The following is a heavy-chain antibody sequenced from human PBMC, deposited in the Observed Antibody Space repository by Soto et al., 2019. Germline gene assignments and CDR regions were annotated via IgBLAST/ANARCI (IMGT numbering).Heavy chain of an antibody. D-gene: IGHD3-22*01. V-gene: IGHV3-15*07. J-gene: IGHJ4*02. CDR3: TTGEYYYESGDFYHGRFFGS. Sequence: PGGSLRLSCAASGFTFSNAWMNWVRQAPGKGLEWVGRIKRKTDAGTTDYATPVKGRFTVSRDDSKNTLYLQMNGLKTEDTALYYCTTGEYYYESGDFYHGRFFGSWGQGTLVTVSS. CDR1: GFTFSNAW. CDR2: IKRKTDAGTT.